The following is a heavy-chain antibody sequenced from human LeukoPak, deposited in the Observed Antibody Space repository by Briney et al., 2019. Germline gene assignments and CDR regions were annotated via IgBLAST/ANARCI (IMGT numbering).Heavy chain of an antibody. J-gene: IGHJ5*02. CDR2: IIPIFGTA. CDR3: ARDLDRYGSGSPGGFDP. D-gene: IGHD3-10*01. V-gene: IGHV1-69*05. Sequence: GSSVKVSCKASGGTFSSYAISWVRQAPGQGLEWMGGIIPIFGTANYAQKFQGRVTITTDESTSTAYMELSSLRSEDTAVYYCARDLDRYGSGSPGGFDPWGQGTLVTVSS. CDR1: GGTFSSYA.